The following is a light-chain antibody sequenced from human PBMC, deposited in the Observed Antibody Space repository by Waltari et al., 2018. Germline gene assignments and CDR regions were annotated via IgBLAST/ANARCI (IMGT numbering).Light chain of an antibody. V-gene: IGKV1-5*03. Sequence: DIQMTQSPSTLSAPVGDRVTIPCRASQSIRSWLAWYQKKPGKAPKLLISKASTLESGVPSRFSGSGSGTEFTLTISSLQPDDFATYHCQQYKSPPWTFGQGTKVEIK. CDR2: KAS. CDR3: QQYKSPPWT. CDR1: QSIRSW. J-gene: IGKJ1*01.